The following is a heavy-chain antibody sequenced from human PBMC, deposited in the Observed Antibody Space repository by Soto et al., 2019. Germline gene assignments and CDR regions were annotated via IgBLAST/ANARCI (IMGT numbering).Heavy chain of an antibody. CDR3: ARELVAVNKYYDGMDV. V-gene: IGHV3-48*02. CDR2: ISSSSSTI. CDR1: GFTFSSYS. J-gene: IGHJ6*02. D-gene: IGHD5-12*01. Sequence: EVQLVESGGGLVQPGGSLRLSCAASGFTFSSYSMNWVRQAPGKGLEWVSYISSSSSTIYYADSVKGRFTISRDNAKNSLYLQMNSLRDEDTAVYYCARELVAVNKYYDGMDVWGQGTTVTVSS.